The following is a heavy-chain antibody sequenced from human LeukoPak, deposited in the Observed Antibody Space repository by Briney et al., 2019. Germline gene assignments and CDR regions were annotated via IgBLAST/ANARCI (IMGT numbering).Heavy chain of an antibody. V-gene: IGHV4-34*01. CDR3: ARVCGSYYYYYYYMDV. J-gene: IGHJ6*03. CDR1: GGSFSGYY. D-gene: IGHD1-26*01. Sequence: SETLSLTCAVYGGSFSGYYWSWTRQPPGKGLEWIGEINHSGSTNYNPSLKSRVTISVDTSKNQFSLKLSSVTAADTAVYYCARVCGSYYYYYYYMDVWGKGTTVTVSS. CDR2: INHSGST.